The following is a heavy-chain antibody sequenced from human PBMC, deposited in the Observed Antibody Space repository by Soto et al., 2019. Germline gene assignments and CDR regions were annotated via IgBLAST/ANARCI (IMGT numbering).Heavy chain of an antibody. D-gene: IGHD6-19*01. CDR1: GFTFSSYG. CDR2: ISYDGSNK. V-gene: IGHV3-30*18. J-gene: IGHJ4*02. Sequence: QVQLVESGGGVVQPGRSLRLSCAASGFTFSSYGMHWVRQAPGKGLAWVADISYDGSNKYYADSVKGRFTISRDNSTNTRYLQTNSLSAEDTAVYYCAKEGRVAGLVHWGQGTLVTVAS. CDR3: AKEGRVAGLVH.